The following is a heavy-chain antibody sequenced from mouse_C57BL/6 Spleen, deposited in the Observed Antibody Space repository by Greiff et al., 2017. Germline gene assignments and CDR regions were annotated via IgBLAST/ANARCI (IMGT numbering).Heavy chain of an antibody. CDR2: IHPNSGST. V-gene: IGHV1-64*01. D-gene: IGHD1-1*01. J-gene: IGHJ1*03. Sequence: VQLQQPGAELVKPGASVKLSCKASGYTFTSYWMHWVKQRPGQGLEWIGMIHPNSGSTNYNEKFKSKATLTVDKSSSTAYMQLSSLTSEDSAVYYCARGGYYGSSLFSYWYVDVWGTGTTVTVSS. CDR1: GYTFTSYW. CDR3: ARGGYYGSSLFSYWYVDV.